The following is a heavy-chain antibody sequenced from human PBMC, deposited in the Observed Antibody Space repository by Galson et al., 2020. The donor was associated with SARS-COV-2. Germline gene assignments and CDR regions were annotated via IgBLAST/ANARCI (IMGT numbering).Heavy chain of an antibody. D-gene: IGHD6-19*01. J-gene: IGHJ4*02. CDR3: VREMGGGWYTDY. Sequence: GESLKISCKGSGYMFTNYWIGWVRQTPGKGLEWMGVIYPDDSDVRYSPSFQGQVTMSVDKSITTAFLQWNSLKASDTATYFCVREMGGGWYTDYWGQGTLVTVSS. CDR1: GYMFTNYW. CDR2: IYPDDSDV. V-gene: IGHV5-51*01.